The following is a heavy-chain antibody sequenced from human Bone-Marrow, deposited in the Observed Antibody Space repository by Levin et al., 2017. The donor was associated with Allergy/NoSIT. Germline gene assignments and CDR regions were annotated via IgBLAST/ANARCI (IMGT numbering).Heavy chain of an antibody. CDR3: TRAAGYSGYDLWVWFDP. CDR1: GFTFGDYA. J-gene: IGHJ5*02. CDR2: IRSKAYGGTT. Sequence: AGGSLRLSCTASGFTFGDYAMSWVRQAPGKGLEWVGFIRSKAYGGTTEYAASVKGRFTISRDDSKSIAYLQMNSLKTEDTAVYYCTRAAGYSGYDLWVWFDPWGQGTLVTVSS. V-gene: IGHV3-49*04. D-gene: IGHD5-12*01.